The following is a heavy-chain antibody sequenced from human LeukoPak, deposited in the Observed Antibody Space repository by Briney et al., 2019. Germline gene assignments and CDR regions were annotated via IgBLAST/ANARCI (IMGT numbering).Heavy chain of an antibody. Sequence: ASVKVSCKASGYTFTDYYMHWLRQTPGQGLEWMGWIIPNSGGTEYAQKFQGRVTMTRDTSISTLYMELTRLTSDDTAVYYCARRYHDILTGYRTENWFAPWGQGTLVTVSA. CDR1: GYTFTDYY. CDR2: IIPNSGGT. D-gene: IGHD3-9*01. CDR3: ARRYHDILTGYRTENWFAP. V-gene: IGHV1-2*02. J-gene: IGHJ5*02.